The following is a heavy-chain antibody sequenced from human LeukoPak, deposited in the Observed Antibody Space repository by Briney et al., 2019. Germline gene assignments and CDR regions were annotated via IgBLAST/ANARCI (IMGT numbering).Heavy chain of an antibody. J-gene: IGHJ4*02. D-gene: IGHD2-21*02. CDR2: INHSGNT. Sequence: SEALSLTCAVYGGSFSVYYWSWIRQPPGKGLEWIGEINHSGNTNYNPSLKSRVTISVDTSKNQFSLKLSSVTAADTAVYYCARGGFYCGGDCYVDYWGQGTLVTVSS. V-gene: IGHV4-34*01. CDR3: ARGGFYCGGDCYVDY. CDR1: GGSFSVYY.